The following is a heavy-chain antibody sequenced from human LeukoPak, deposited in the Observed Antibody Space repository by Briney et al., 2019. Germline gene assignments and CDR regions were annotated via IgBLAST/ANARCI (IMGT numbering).Heavy chain of an antibody. D-gene: IGHD6-19*01. V-gene: IGHV1-46*01. J-gene: IGHJ4*02. CDR1: GGTFSSYA. CDR2: INPSGGST. CDR3: ARDPVAGTGYQDY. Sequence: ASVKVSFTASGGTFSSYAISWVRQAPGQGLEWMGIINPSGGSTSYAQKFQGRVTMTRDTSTSTVYMELSSLRSEDTGVYYCARDPVAGTGYQDYWGQGTLVTVSS.